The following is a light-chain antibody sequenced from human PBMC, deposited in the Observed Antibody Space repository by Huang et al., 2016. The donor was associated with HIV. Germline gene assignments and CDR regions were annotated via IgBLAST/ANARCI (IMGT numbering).Light chain of an antibody. CDR3: QQRYNWPLT. CDR1: QSVRNY. CDR2: DAS. Sequence: EIVLTQSPASLALSPGERATLSCRASQSVRNYLAWYQQKPGQAPRLLIFDASNRATDIPARFSCSGSGTDFTLTISSLEPEDFAVYYCQQRYNWPLTFGGGTKVEIK. V-gene: IGKV3-11*01. J-gene: IGKJ4*01.